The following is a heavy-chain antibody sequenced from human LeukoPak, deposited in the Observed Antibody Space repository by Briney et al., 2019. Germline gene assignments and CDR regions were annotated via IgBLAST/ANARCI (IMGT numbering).Heavy chain of an antibody. D-gene: IGHD2-8*02. CDR2: IYYSGST. Sequence: SETLSLTCTVSGGSISSSSYYWGWIRQPPGKGLEWIGGIYYSGSTYYNPSLKSRVTISVDTSKNQFSLKLSSVTAADTAVYYCARTLVLTGAFDIWGQGTMVTVSS. CDR3: ARTLVLTGAFDI. V-gene: IGHV4-39*01. CDR1: GGSISSSSYY. J-gene: IGHJ3*02.